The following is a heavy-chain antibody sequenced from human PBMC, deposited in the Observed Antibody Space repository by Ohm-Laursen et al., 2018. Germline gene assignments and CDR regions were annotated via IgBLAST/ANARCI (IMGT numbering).Heavy chain of an antibody. Sequence: GSLRLSCAASGFTFSNYWMHWVRQGPGKGLVWLSGIKGDGGKINYADSVKGRFTISRDNAKNSLYLQMNSLRVDDTAVYYCVRVRGAYYFDYWGQGTLVTVSS. CDR1: GFTFSNYW. J-gene: IGHJ4*02. D-gene: IGHD3-10*01. CDR2: IKGDGGKI. CDR3: VRVRGAYYFDY. V-gene: IGHV3-74*01.